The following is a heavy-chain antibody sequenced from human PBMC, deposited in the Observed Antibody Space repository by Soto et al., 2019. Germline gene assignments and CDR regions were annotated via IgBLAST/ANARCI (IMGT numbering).Heavy chain of an antibody. CDR3: ARGPGGPDGPGDY. CDR1: GYTFTSYA. Sequence: QVHLVQSGAEVKKPGASVKVSCKASGYTFTSYAMHWVRQAPGQRLEWMGWINAGNGNTKYSQKFQGRVTITRDTSASSAYMELSSLRSEDTAVYYCARGPGGPDGPGDYWGQGTLVTVSS. V-gene: IGHV1-3*01. J-gene: IGHJ4*02. D-gene: IGHD2-15*01. CDR2: INAGNGNT.